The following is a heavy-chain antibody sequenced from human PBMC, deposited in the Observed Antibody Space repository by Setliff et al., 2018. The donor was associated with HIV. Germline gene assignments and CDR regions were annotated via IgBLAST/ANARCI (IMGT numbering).Heavy chain of an antibody. CDR3: ARDPHYFDTSGHYSWFYFDY. CDR1: GGSMTSSNYY. Sequence: SETLSLTCTVSGGSMTSSNYYWGWIRQSPGRGLEGIGSISSSGSTNYHPSLRSRVTVSAATSKNQFSLKLTSVTAADTAGYFCARDPHYFDTSGHYSWFYFDYWGQGTLVTVSS. CDR2: ISSSGST. V-gene: IGHV4-39*07. D-gene: IGHD3-22*01. J-gene: IGHJ4*02.